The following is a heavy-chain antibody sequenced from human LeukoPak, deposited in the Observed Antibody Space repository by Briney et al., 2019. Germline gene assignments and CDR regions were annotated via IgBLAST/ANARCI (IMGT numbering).Heavy chain of an antibody. CDR1: GFILSGFW. J-gene: IGHJ4*02. CDR3: RGGTGF. CDR2: IKEDGSVQ. Sequence: PGGSLRLSCAASGFILSGFWMHWVRQAPGKGLEWVATIKEDGSVQYYVDSVKGRFTISRDNTKNSPYLQMDSLRAEDTAVYYCRGGTGFWGQGTLVTVSS. V-gene: IGHV3-7*01. D-gene: IGHD2-15*01.